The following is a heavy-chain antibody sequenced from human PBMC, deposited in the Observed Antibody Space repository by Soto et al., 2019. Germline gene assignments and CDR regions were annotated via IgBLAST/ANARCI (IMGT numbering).Heavy chain of an antibody. CDR2: THYSGST. V-gene: IGHV4-38-2*01. CDR3: ARFNGDAFDI. Sequence: PSETLSLTCAVSGYSISSGYYWGWIRQPPGKGLEWIGTTHYSGSTYYNPSLKSRITMSVDTSKNQFSLKLTSVTAADTAVYYCARFNGDAFDIWGQGTMVT. J-gene: IGHJ3*02. CDR1: GYSISSGYY.